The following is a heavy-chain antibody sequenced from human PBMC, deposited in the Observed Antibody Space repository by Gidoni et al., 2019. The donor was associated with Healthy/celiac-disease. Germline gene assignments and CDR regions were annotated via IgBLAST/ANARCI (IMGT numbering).Heavy chain of an antibody. CDR3: ARDRVEDTAMAYPYYYYYGMDV. D-gene: IGHD5-18*01. J-gene: IGHJ6*02. CDR2: ISSSSSYI. CDR1: GFTFSSYS. Sequence: EVQLVESGGGLVKPGGSLRLSCAASGFTFSSYSMNWFRQAPGKGLGWVSSISSSSSYIYYADSVKGRFTISRDNAKNSLYLQMNSLRAEDTAVYYCARDRVEDTAMAYPYYYYYGMDVWGQGTTVTVSS. V-gene: IGHV3-21*01.